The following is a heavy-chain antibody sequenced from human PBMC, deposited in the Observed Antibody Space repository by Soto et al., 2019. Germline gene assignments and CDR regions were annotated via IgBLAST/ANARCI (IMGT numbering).Heavy chain of an antibody. CDR3: ARAPFGYSGYGPMPEYYFDY. CDR2: IIPIFGTA. D-gene: IGHD5-12*01. Sequence: SVKVSCKASGGTFSSYAISWVRQAPGQGLEWMGGIIPIFGTANYAQKFQGRVTITADESTSTAYMELSSLRSEDTAVYYCARAPFGYSGYGPMPEYYFDYWGQGTLVTVSS. V-gene: IGHV1-69*13. J-gene: IGHJ4*02. CDR1: GGTFSSYA.